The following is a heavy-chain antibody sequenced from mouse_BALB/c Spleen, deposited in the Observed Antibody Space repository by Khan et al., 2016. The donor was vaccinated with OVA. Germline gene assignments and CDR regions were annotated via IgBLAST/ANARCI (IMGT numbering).Heavy chain of an antibody. CDR2: ISYSGNT. Sequence: EVELVESGPGLVKPSQSLSLTCTVTGYSITSDYAWNWIRQFPGNKLEWIGYISYSGNTKYNPYLKSRISITRDTSKNQFFLQLNSVTAEDTATYYCAKMYRGDFDYRGQGTTLTVAS. D-gene: IGHD3-1*01. V-gene: IGHV3-2*02. CDR1: GYSITSDYA. CDR3: AKMYRGDFDY. J-gene: IGHJ2*01.